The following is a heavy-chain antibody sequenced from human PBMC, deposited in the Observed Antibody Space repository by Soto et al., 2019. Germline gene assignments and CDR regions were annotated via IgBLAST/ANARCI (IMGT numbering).Heavy chain of an antibody. D-gene: IGHD2-15*01. CDR3: ARDGYCSGGSCRGYSWFDP. Sequence: ASVKVSCKASGYTFTGYYMHWVRQAPGQGLEWMGWINPNSGGTNYAQKFQGWVTMTRDTSISTAYMELSRLRSDDTAVYYCARDGYCSGGSCRGYSWFDPWGQGTLVTVSS. CDR1: GYTFTGYY. J-gene: IGHJ5*02. V-gene: IGHV1-2*04. CDR2: INPNSGGT.